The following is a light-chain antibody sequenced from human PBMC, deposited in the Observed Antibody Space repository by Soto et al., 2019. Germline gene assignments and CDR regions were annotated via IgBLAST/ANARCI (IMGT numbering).Light chain of an antibody. Sequence: EIVLTQSPATLSWSPGERATLSCRASQSVSSSYLAWYQQRPGQAPRLLIYDASSRATGIPDRFSGSGSGTDFTLTISRLEPEDFAVYYCQQYGSSPSTFGQGTKVEIK. J-gene: IGKJ1*01. V-gene: IGKV3-20*01. CDR3: QQYGSSPST. CDR2: DAS. CDR1: QSVSSSY.